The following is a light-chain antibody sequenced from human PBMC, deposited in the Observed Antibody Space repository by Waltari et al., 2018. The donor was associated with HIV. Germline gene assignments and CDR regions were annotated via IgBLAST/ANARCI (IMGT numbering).Light chain of an antibody. CDR3: QSADSSRNYVL. CDR1: GLPHPY. J-gene: IGLJ2*01. CDR2: KDR. Sequence: YELTQTPSVSVSPGQTARLTCFGDGLPHPYAFWYQHKAGQAPVLLIYKDRERPSGIPERFSASSSGTTTTLTISGVQVEDEGDYYCQSADSSRNYVLFGGGTKLTVL. V-gene: IGLV3-25*03.